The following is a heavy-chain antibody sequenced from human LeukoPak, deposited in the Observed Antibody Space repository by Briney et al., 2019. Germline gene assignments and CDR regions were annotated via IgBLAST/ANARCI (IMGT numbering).Heavy chain of an antibody. CDR1: GFLFTDYA. J-gene: IGHJ4*02. Sequence: QTGGSLRPSCQASGFLFTDYAMSWVRQAPGKGLEWVSSINNGGGGTFFADSVKGRFTISRDDSRSMVYLQMNSLSDEDTAVYYCARSGLATCHYWGQGTSVTVSS. CDR3: ARSGLATCHY. D-gene: IGHD3-10*01. V-gene: IGHV3-23*01. CDR2: INNGGGGT.